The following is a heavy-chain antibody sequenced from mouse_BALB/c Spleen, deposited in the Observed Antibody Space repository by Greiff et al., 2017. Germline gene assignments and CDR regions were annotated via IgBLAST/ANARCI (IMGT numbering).Heavy chain of an antibody. V-gene: IGHV14-3*02. CDR1: GFNIKDTY. D-gene: IGHD2-10*02. Sequence: VQLQQSGAELVKPGASVKLSCTASGFNIKDTYMHWVKQRPEQGLEWIGRIDPANGNTKYDPKFQGKATITADTSSNTAYLQLSSLTSEDTAVYYCARPPYGNYVRVPMDYWGQGTSVTVSS. CDR2: IDPANGNT. J-gene: IGHJ4*01. CDR3: ARPPYGNYVRVPMDY.